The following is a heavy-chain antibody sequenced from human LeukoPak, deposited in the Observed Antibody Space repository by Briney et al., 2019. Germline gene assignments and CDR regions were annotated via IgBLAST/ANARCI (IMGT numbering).Heavy chain of an antibody. Sequence: GGSLRLSCAAPGFTFSSYGMSWVRQAPGKGLEWVSAISGSGGSTYYADSVKGRFTISRDNSKNTLYLQMNSLRAEDTAVYYCAKARRYCSSTSCYYFDYWGQGTLVTVSS. CDR1: GFTFSSYG. J-gene: IGHJ4*02. CDR2: ISGSGGST. V-gene: IGHV3-23*01. CDR3: AKARRYCSSTSCYYFDY. D-gene: IGHD2-2*01.